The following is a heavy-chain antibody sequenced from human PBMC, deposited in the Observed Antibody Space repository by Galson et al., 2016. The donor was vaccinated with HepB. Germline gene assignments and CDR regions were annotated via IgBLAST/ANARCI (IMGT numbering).Heavy chain of an antibody. CDR3: AHGYSSSWYWYFDL. V-gene: IGHV2-5*02. CDR2: IYWDDDE. Sequence: PALVKPTQTLTLTCTFSGFSLSSTGESVGWIRQPPGRALEWLAVIYWDDDERYSPSLRSRLTITKDTSKNQVVLTMTNMDPVDTATTYCAHGYSSSWYWYFDLWGRGTLVTVSS. J-gene: IGHJ2*01. CDR1: GFSLSSTGES. D-gene: IGHD6-13*01.